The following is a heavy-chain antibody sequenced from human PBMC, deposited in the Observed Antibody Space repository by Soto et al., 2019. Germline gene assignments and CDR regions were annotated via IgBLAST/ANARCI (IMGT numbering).Heavy chain of an antibody. D-gene: IGHD2-2*01. CDR3: ARERCSSTSWEGCWFGP. J-gene: IGHJ5*02. V-gene: IGHV4-31*03. CDR1: GASISSAGYS. Sequence: LSLTCTVSGASISSAGYSWSWFRHHPLKVLECIGYITYSGDTDYNPSLRSRVSISIDTSRNQFSLKLSSVTAADTAVYYCARERCSSTSWEGCWFGPWGQGTLVTV. CDR2: ITYSGDT.